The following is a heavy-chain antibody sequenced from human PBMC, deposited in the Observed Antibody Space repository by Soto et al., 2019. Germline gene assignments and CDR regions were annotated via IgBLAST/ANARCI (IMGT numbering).Heavy chain of an antibody. J-gene: IGHJ1*01. V-gene: IGHV1-8*01. CDR2: MNPNSGNT. CDR3: ARAPGGYDFWSGYHPEYFQH. CDR1: GYTFTSYD. D-gene: IGHD3-3*01. Sequence: QVQLVQSGAEVKKPGASVKVSCKASGYTFTSYDINWVRQATGQGLEWMGWMNPNSGNTGYAQKFQGRVTMTRNTSISTAYMELSSLRSEDTAVYHCARAPGGYDFWSGYHPEYFQHWGQGTLVTVSS.